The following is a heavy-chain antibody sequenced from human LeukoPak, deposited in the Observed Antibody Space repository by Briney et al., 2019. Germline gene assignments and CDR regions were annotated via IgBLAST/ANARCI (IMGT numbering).Heavy chain of an antibody. CDR3: AREFHYYDSSGYYWDYFDY. CDR2: IYSGGST. J-gene: IGHJ4*02. CDR1: GFTVSSNY. D-gene: IGHD3-22*01. Sequence: HPGGSLRLSCAASGFTVSSNYMSWVRQAPGKGLEWVSVIYSGGSTYYADSVKGRFTISRDNSKNTLYLQMNSLRAEDTAVYYCAREFHYYDSSGYYWDYFDYWGQGTLVTVSS. V-gene: IGHV3-53*01.